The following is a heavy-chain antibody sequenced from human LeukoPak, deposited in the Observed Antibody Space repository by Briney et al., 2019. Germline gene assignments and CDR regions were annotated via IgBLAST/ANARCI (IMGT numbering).Heavy chain of an antibody. Sequence: PSETLSLTCTVSGGSISSYYWSWIRQPPGKGLEWIGYIYYSGSTNYNPSLKSRVTISVDTSKNQFSLKLSSVTAADTAVYYCARQGLSSGWYPNWFDPWGQGTLVTVSS. J-gene: IGHJ5*02. V-gene: IGHV4-59*01. CDR2: IYYSGST. CDR1: GGSISSYY. D-gene: IGHD6-19*01. CDR3: ARQGLSSGWYPNWFDP.